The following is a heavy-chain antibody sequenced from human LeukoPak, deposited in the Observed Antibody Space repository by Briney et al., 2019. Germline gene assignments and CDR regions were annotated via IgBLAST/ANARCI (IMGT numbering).Heavy chain of an antibody. Sequence: GGFLRLSCAASGFTFSSYSMNWVRQAPGKGLEWVSSISSSSNTIRYAGSVKGRFTISRDNAKNSLYLQMNSLRAEDTAVYFCARDYSLIGYDWSDAFDIWGQGTMVTVSS. V-gene: IGHV3-48*04. CDR3: ARDYSLIGYDWSDAFDI. J-gene: IGHJ3*02. CDR1: GFTFSSYS. D-gene: IGHD5-12*01. CDR2: ISSSSNTI.